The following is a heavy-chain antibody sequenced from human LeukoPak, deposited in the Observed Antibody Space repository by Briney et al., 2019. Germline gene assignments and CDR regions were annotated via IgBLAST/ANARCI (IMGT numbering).Heavy chain of an antibody. J-gene: IGHJ4*02. Sequence: SETLSLTCAVYGGSFSDYYWTWIRQPPGKGLEWIGEINHSGSPNNNPSLKSRVTISVDTSKNEFSLKLSSVTAADTAVYYCARAGGYLLYFDSWGQGTLATVSS. CDR1: GGSFSDYY. V-gene: IGHV4-34*01. D-gene: IGHD5-12*01. CDR3: ARAGGYLLYFDS. CDR2: INHSGSP.